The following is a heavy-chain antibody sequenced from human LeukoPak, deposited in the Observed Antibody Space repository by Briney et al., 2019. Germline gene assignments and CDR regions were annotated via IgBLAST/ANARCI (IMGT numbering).Heavy chain of an antibody. CDR1: GYTFGAYY. Sequence: ASVKVSCKASGYTFGAYYMYWVRQAPGQGLEWMGIINPSGGSTSYAQKFQGRVTMTRDMSTSTVYMELSSLRSEDTAVYYCARGIVGDIVVVTTFDYWGQGTLVTVSS. J-gene: IGHJ4*02. D-gene: IGHD2-21*02. CDR3: ARGIVGDIVVVTTFDY. V-gene: IGHV1-46*01. CDR2: INPSGGST.